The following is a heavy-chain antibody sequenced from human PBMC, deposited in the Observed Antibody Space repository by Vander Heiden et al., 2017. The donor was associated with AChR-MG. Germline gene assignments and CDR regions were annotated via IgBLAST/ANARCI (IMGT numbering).Heavy chain of an antibody. Sequence: QVQLVQSGAEVKKPGASVKVSCKASGYTFTSYYMHWVRQAPGQGLEWMGIINPSGGSTSYAQKFQGRVTMTRDTSTSTVYMELSSLRSEDTAVYYCARGGGDDSSGYQWKKPGLILFGPWGQGTLVTVSS. V-gene: IGHV1-46*01. CDR3: ARGGGDDSSGYQWKKPGLILFGP. D-gene: IGHD3-22*01. J-gene: IGHJ5*02. CDR2: INPSGGST. CDR1: GYTFTSYY.